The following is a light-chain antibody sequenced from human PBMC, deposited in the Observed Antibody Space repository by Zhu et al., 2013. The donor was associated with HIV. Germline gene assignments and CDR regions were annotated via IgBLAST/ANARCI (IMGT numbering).Light chain of an antibody. Sequence: QSALTQPASVSGSPGQSITISCTGTSSDVGSYNLVSWYQHYPGKAPKLMIYKDTERPSGVSNRFSGSKSGNTASLAISGLQAEDEADYYCCSYAGSSTSVVFGGGTKLTV. V-gene: IGLV2-23*01. CDR3: CSYAGSSTSVV. J-gene: IGLJ3*02. CDR1: SSDVGSYNL. CDR2: KDT.